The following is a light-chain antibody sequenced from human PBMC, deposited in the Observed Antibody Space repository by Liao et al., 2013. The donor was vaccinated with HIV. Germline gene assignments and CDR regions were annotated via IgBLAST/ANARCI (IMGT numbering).Light chain of an antibody. CDR2: YDS. CDR3: QVWLTGSGHPV. J-gene: IGLJ3*02. V-gene: IGLV3-21*04. Sequence: SYELTQPPSVSVTLGKTARITCGGNKIGNKSVHWYRQKPGQAPVLVIYYDSDRPSGIPERFSGSRSGNTATLTISRVDAGDEADYFCQVWLTGSGHPVFGGGTKLTVL. CDR1: KIGNKS.